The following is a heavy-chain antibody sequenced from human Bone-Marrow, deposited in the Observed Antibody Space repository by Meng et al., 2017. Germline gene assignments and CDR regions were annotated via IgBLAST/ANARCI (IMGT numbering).Heavy chain of an antibody. V-gene: IGHV3-21*01. D-gene: IGHD2-2*01. Sequence: GGSLRLSCAASGFTFSSYSMNWVRQAPGKGLEWVSSISSSSSYIYYADSVKGRFTISRDNAKESLYLQMNSLGAGDKAVYYCARGLFERYCSSTSFECPMSLANYWARGT. CDR2: ISSSSSYI. CDR1: GFTFSSYS. CDR3: ARGLFERYCSSTSFECPMSLANY. J-gene: IGHJ4*02.